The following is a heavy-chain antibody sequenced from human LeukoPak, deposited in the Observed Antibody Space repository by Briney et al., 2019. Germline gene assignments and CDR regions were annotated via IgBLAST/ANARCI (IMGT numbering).Heavy chain of an antibody. Sequence: SQTLSLTCTVSGGSISSGGYYWSWIRQHPGKGLEWIGYIYYSGSTYYNPSLKSRVTISVDTSKNQFSLKLSSVTAADTAVYYCAREPYCSGGSCYGDWFDPWGQGTLVTVSS. J-gene: IGHJ5*02. D-gene: IGHD2-15*01. CDR3: AREPYCSGGSCYGDWFDP. CDR2: IYYSGST. CDR1: GGSISSGGYY. V-gene: IGHV4-30-4*08.